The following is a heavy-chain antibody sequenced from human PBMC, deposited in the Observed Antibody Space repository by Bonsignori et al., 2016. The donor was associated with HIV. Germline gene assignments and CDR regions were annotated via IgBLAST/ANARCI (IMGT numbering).Heavy chain of an antibody. Sequence: EVQVVESGGGLVQPGGSLRLSCGASGITFSSYEMDWVRQAPGKRLEWVSYISGSGSDTLYADSVKGRFTISRDNAKNSLSLQMNSLRAEDTAVYYCVRERRESGNYYGLDYWGQGNSGHR. CDR2: ISGSGSDT. CDR3: VRERRESGNYYGLDY. V-gene: IGHV3-48*03. J-gene: IGHJ4*02. D-gene: IGHD3-3*01. CDR1: GITFSSYE.